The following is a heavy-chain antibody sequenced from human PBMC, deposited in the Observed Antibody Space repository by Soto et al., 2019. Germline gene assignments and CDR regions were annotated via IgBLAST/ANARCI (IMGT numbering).Heavy chain of an antibody. CDR1: GFTFSSYG. J-gene: IGHJ4*02. CDR3: ARDCAGYSSGWYQRGGFDY. V-gene: IGHV3-33*01. Sequence: QVQLVESGGGVVQPGRSLRLSCAASGFTFSSYGMHWVRQAPGKGLEWVAVIWYDGSNKYYADSVKGRFTISRDNSKXXLXXQMNGLRAEDTAVYYCARDCAGYSSGWYQRGGFDYWGQGTLVTVSS. D-gene: IGHD6-19*01. CDR2: IWYDGSNK.